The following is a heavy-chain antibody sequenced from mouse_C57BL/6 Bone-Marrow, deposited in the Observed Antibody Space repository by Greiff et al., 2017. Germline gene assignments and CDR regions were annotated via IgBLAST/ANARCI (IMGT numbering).Heavy chain of an antibody. V-gene: IGHV5-6*01. J-gene: IGHJ3*01. CDR2: ISSGGSYP. Sequence: EVQVVESGGDLVKPGGSLKLSCAASGFTFSSYGMSWVRQTPDKRLEWVATISSGGSYPYYPDSVKGRLTISRDNAKNTLYLQMSSLKSEDTAMYYCARLSDPFAYWGQGTLVTVSA. CDR3: ARLSDPFAY. CDR1: GFTFSSYG.